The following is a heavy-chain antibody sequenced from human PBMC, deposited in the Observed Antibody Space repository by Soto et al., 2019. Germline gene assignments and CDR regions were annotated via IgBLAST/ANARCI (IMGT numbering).Heavy chain of an antibody. CDR1: GFTFSSYA. V-gene: IGHV3-23*01. J-gene: IGHJ5*02. D-gene: IGHD3-3*01. CDR3: AKVLEWLFKEKNWFDP. CDR2: ISGSGGST. Sequence: AGGSLRLSCAASGFTFSSYAMSWVRQAPGKGLEWVSAISGSGGSTYYADSVKGRFTISRDNSKNTLYLQMNSLRAEDTVVYYCAKVLEWLFKEKNWFDPWGQGTLVTVSS.